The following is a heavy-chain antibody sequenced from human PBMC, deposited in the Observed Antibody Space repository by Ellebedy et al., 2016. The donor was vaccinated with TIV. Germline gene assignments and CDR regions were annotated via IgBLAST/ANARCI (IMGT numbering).Heavy chain of an antibody. J-gene: IGHJ2*01. D-gene: IGHD2-21*02. CDR3: ARLIVVVVTSISTRNWYFDL. V-gene: IGHV3-7*01. CDR2: IHQDEGEK. CDR1: VFLFSTYW. Sequence: GGSLRLSXSASVFLFSTYWMSWVRQAPGTVLEWVATIHQDEGEKFYVDSVKGRFTISGDTAKNSLFLQMNSLRAEDTAGYYCARLIVVVVTSISTRNWYFDLWGRGTLVTVSS.